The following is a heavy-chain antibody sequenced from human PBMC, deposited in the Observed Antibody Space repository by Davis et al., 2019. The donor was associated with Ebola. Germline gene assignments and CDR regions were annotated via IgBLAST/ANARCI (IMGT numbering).Heavy chain of an antibody. D-gene: IGHD6-13*01. V-gene: IGHV4-34*01. J-gene: IGHJ4*02. CDR1: GGSFSGYY. CDR3: ARDRSIAAAGLD. CDR2: INHSGST. Sequence: PSETLSLTCAVYGGSFSGYYWSWIRQPPGKGLEWIGEINHSGSTNYNPSLKSRVTISVDTSKNQFSLKLSSVTAADTAVYYCARDRSIAAAGLDWGQGTLVTVSS.